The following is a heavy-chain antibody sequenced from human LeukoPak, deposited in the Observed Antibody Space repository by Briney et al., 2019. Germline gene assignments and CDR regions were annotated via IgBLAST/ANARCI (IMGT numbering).Heavy chain of an antibody. Sequence: SVKVSCKASGGTFSSYAISWVRQAPGQGLDWMGRIIPIFGTANYAQKFQGRVTITTDESTSTAYMELSSLRSEDTAVYYCANHDFWSGYPTQKSFDYWGQGTLVTVSS. CDR1: GGTFSSYA. CDR3: ANHDFWSGYPTQKSFDY. CDR2: IIPIFGTA. D-gene: IGHD3-3*01. V-gene: IGHV1-69*05. J-gene: IGHJ4*02.